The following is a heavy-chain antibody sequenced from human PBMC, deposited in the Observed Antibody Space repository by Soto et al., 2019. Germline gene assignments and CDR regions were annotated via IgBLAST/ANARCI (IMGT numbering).Heavy chain of an antibody. J-gene: IGHJ4*02. V-gene: IGHV1-18*01. CDR1: VYTFTSYD. Sequence: XSGKVCCKASVYTFTSYDISWVRQAPGQGLEWMGWISAYNGNTNYAQKLQGRVTMTTDTSTSTAYMELRSLRSDDTAVYYCARDFGGGTQFDSWGQGTLVTVSS. CDR3: ARDFGGGTQFDS. D-gene: IGHD2-21*01. CDR2: ISAYNGNT.